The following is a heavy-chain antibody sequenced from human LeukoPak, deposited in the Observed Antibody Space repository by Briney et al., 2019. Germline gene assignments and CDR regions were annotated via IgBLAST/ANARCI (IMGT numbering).Heavy chain of an antibody. CDR3: ARWSSDWENNYFDP. CDR2: IYYGGTT. Sequence: SGTLSLTCTVSLGSISSDIHYWGWVRQPPGNRLEWIASIYYGGTTQYNPSLKSRATISIDTSNNRFSLRLTSATAADTAVYYCARWSSDWENNYFDPWGQGILVTVSS. J-gene: IGHJ5*02. D-gene: IGHD6-19*01. CDR1: LGSISSDIHY. V-gene: IGHV4-39*07.